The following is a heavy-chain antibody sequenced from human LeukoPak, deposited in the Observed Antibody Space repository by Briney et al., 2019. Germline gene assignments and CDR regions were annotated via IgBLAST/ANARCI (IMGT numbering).Heavy chain of an antibody. V-gene: IGHV3-23*01. Sequence: PGGSLRLSCAASGFTFTHYAMNWVRQAPGKGLEWVAGITSRGITFYALSVKDRFTISRDNSKNNVYLQMNSLSDEDRAIYYCARVGARLGAFDIWGQGAMVTVSS. CDR1: GFTFTHYA. CDR3: ARVGARLGAFDI. CDR2: ITSRGIT. J-gene: IGHJ3*02. D-gene: IGHD6-25*01.